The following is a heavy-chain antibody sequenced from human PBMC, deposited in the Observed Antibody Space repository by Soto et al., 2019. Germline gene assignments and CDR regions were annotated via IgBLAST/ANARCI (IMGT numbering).Heavy chain of an antibody. V-gene: IGHV3-15*01. CDR3: TTGSTSTKHY. CDR1: GFTFSNAW. D-gene: IGHD2-21*01. J-gene: IGHJ4*02. Sequence: EVQLVESGGGLVIPGGSLRLSCAASGFTFSNAWLSWLRQAPGKGLEWVGSIKSKTDGGTTDYTAPVKGRFTISRDDSKYTLYLQMTSLKIEDTAVYYCTTGSTSTKHYWGQGTLVTVSS. CDR2: IKSKTDGGTT.